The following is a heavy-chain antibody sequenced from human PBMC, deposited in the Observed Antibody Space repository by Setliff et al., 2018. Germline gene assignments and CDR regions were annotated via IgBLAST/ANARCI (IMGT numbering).Heavy chain of an antibody. CDR3: ARIVCSSTSCSRFGY. Sequence: ASVKVSCKASGYTFTSYAMNWVRQAPGQGLEWMGWINTNIGNPTYAQGFTGRFVFSLDTSVSTAYLQISSLKAEDTAVYYCARIVCSSTSCSRFGYWGQGTLVTVSS. J-gene: IGHJ4*02. V-gene: IGHV7-4-1*02. CDR2: INTNIGNP. CDR1: GYTFTSYA. D-gene: IGHD2-2*01.